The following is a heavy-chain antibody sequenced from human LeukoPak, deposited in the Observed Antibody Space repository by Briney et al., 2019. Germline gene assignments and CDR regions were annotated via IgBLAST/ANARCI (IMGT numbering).Heavy chain of an antibody. J-gene: IGHJ4*02. D-gene: IGHD3-3*01. V-gene: IGHV3-11*04. Sequence: GGSLRLSCAVTGFTFSDYYMSWLRQAPGKGLEWISYISSSGSADYYADSVQGRFTVSRDNAKSSLYLQMNSLRAEDTAVYYCARTQKYYDLWSGMNWGQGTLVTVSS. CDR3: ARTQKYYDLWSGMN. CDR1: GFTFSDYY. CDR2: ISSSGSAD.